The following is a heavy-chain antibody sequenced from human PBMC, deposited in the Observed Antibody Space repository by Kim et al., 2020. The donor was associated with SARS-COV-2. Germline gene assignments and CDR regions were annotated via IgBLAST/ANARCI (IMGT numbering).Heavy chain of an antibody. CDR1: GFTFSSYW. CDR3: ARETHQSYYDFWSGYLENGHGYYYCMDV. V-gene: IGHV3-7*01. J-gene: IGHJ6*03. CDR2: IKQDGSEK. D-gene: IGHD3-3*01. Sequence: GGSLRLSCAASGFTFSSYWMSWVRQAPGKGLEWVANIKQDGSEKYYVDSVKGRFTISRDNAKNSLYLQMNSLRAEDTAVYYCARETHQSYYDFWSGYLENGHGYYYCMDVWGKGTTVTVSS.